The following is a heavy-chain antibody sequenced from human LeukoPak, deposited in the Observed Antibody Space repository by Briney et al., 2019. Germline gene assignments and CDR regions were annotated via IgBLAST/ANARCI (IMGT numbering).Heavy chain of an antibody. CDR1: GGSISSYY. V-gene: IGHV4-59*12. CDR3: ARDPLYSSGWYLT. D-gene: IGHD6-19*01. Sequence: MPSETLSLTCTVSGGSISSYYWSWIRQPPGKGLDWIGYISYPGSTNYNPSLNSRVTISVDTSKNQFSLKLSSVTAADTAVYYCARDPLYSSGWYLTWGQGTLVTVSS. J-gene: IGHJ5*02. CDR2: ISYPGST.